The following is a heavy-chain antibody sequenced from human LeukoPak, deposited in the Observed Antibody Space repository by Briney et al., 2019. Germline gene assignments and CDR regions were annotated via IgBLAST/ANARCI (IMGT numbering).Heavy chain of an antibody. CDR3: AKGAGGYIDC. V-gene: IGHV3-23*01. Sequence: GGSLRLSCAASGFTLSSYAMNWVRQAPGKGLEWVSGIGNGGGTSYADSVKGRFTISRDNSKNMLYLQMSSLRADDTAAYYCAKGAGGYIDCWGQGTLATVSS. J-gene: IGHJ4*02. CDR2: IGNGGGT. CDR1: GFTLSSYA. D-gene: IGHD4-23*01.